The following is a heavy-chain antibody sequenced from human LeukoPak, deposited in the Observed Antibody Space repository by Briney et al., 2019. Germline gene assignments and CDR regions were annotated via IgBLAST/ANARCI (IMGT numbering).Heavy chain of an antibody. Sequence: GGSLRLSCAASGFTFDDYAMHWVRQAPGKGLEWVSGISWNSGSIGYADSVKGRFTISRDNAKNSLYLQMNSLRAEDTALYYCAKEAGRGYSYGYYYYYYYMDVWGKGTTVTVSS. CDR1: GFTFDDYA. D-gene: IGHD5-18*01. CDR3: AKEAGRGYSYGYYYYYYYMDV. V-gene: IGHV3-9*01. CDR2: ISWNSGSI. J-gene: IGHJ6*03.